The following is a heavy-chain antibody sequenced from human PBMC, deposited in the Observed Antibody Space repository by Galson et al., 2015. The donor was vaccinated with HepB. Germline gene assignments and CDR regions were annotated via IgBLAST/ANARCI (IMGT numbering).Heavy chain of an antibody. D-gene: IGHD1-26*01. CDR3: AARRVGGDYYGMDV. CDR1: GDSISNYV. CDR2: VIPMFGTG. V-gene: IGHV1-69*13. Sequence: SVKVSCKASGDSISNYVFTWVRRAPGQGLQWMGRVIPMFGTGNDGQKFQGRATVTADEVTSTVYMELSSLRSEDTAVYYCAARRVGGDYYGMDVWGQGTRATVSS. J-gene: IGHJ6*02.